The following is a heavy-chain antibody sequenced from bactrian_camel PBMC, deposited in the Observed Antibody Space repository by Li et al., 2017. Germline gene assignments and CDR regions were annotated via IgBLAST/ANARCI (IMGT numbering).Heavy chain of an antibody. CDR3: AVLSQFNHCRGVLVGIWQQYAS. Sequence: QVQLVESGGGSVQAGGSLTLSCAAGRYTYNRNCMAWFRQAPGKEREGVARIATGSGNTYYADSVKGRSTISTDDANNTLDLQIDSLQPEDTAMYYCAVLSQFNHCRGVLVGIWQQYASWGQGTQVTV. CDR1: RYTYNRNC. CDR2: IATGSGNT. D-gene: IGHD5*01. V-gene: IGHV3S1*01. J-gene: IGHJ4*01.